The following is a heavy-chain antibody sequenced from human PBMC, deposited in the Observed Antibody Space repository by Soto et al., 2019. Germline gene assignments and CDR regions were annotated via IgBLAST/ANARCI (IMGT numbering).Heavy chain of an antibody. V-gene: IGHV3-21*06. CDR3: ARESEDLTSNFDY. CDR2: ISNTTNYI. CDR1: GFTFTRYS. J-gene: IGHJ4*02. Sequence: GGSLRLSCAASGFTFTRYSMNWVRQAPGKGLEWVSSISNTTNYIYYGDSMKGRFTISRDNAKNSLYLEMNSLRAEDTAVYYCARESEDLTSNFDYWGQGTLVTVSS.